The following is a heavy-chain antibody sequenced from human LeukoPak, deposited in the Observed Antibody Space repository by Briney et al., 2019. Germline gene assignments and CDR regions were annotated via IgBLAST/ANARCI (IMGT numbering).Heavy chain of an antibody. CDR2: ISAYNGNT. J-gene: IGHJ4*02. D-gene: IGHD3-22*01. CDR3: ARVGRDSSGYYATSYFDY. Sequence: ASVTVSCTASGYTFTSYGISWVRQAPGQGLEWMGWISAYNGNTNYAQKLQGRVTMTTDTSTSTAYMELRSLRSDDTAVYYCARVGRDSSGYYATSYFDYWGQGTLVTVSS. V-gene: IGHV1-18*01. CDR1: GYTFTSYG.